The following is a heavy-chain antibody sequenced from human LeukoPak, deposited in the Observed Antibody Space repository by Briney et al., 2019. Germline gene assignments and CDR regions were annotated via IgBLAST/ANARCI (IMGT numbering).Heavy chain of an antibody. CDR3: AKARIAAAGTGAFDV. CDR1: GFTVSSYG. J-gene: IGHJ3*01. CDR2: FSATDGSA. Sequence: PGGSLRLSCAASGFTVSSYGMTWVRQAPGKGLEWVSAFSATDGSAQYAESVKGRFTISRDSSENSLYLQMDSLRDEDTAVYYCAKARIAAAGTGAFDVWGQGTMVTVSS. D-gene: IGHD6-13*01. V-gene: IGHV3-23*01.